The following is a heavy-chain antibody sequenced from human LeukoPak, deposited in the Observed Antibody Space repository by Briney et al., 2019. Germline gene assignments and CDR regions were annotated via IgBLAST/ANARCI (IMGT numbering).Heavy chain of an antibody. D-gene: IGHD3-22*01. CDR3: ARVPYYYDRSGSYYFDY. Sequence: GGSLRLSCAASGFTFNNYAMHWVRQAPGKGLEWVAVISYDGSHKYYADSVKGRFTISRDNSKNTLYLQMNSLRAEDTAVYYCARVPYYYDRSGSYYFDYWGQGTLVTVSS. CDR1: GFTFNNYA. J-gene: IGHJ4*02. CDR2: ISYDGSHK. V-gene: IGHV3-30*04.